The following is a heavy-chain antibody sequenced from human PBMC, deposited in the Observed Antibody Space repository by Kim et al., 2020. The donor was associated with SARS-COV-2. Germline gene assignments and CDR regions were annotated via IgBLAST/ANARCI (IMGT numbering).Heavy chain of an antibody. CDR2: IVVGSGNT. Sequence: SVKVSCKASGFTFTSSAVQWVRQARGQRLEWIGWIVVGSGNTNYAQKFQERVTITRDMSTSTAYMELSSLRSEDTAVYYCAADLTFRYSSSLRGYYYYGMDVWGQGTTVTVSS. D-gene: IGHD6-13*01. J-gene: IGHJ6*02. CDR1: GFTFTSSA. CDR3: AADLTFRYSSSLRGYYYYGMDV. V-gene: IGHV1-58*01.